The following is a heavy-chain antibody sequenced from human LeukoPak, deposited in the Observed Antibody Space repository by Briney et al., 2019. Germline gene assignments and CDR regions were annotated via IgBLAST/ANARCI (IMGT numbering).Heavy chain of an antibody. CDR2: IKHSGST. CDR1: GGSFSCYY. Sequence: PSETLSLTCAVYGGSFSCYYWSWLRQPPGKGLERIGEIKHSGSTNYNPSLKSRVTISVDTSKNQFSLKLSSVTAADTAVYYCASRFVGATHWGQGTLVTVSS. V-gene: IGHV4-34*01. D-gene: IGHD1-26*01. J-gene: IGHJ4*02. CDR3: ASRFVGATH.